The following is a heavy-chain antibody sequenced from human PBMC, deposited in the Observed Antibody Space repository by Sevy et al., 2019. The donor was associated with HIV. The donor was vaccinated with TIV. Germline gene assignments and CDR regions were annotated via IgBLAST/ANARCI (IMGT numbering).Heavy chain of an antibody. Sequence: GGSLRLSCTASGFTFSSYWMTWVRQAPGKGLEWVANIKQDGSERNYVDSVKGRFTISRDNARDSLYLQMNSLRAEDTALYYCAFRRPIVTVAAASVPLDYWGQGTLVTVSS. D-gene: IGHD2-2*01. CDR3: AFRRPIVTVAAASVPLDY. J-gene: IGHJ4*02. CDR1: GFTFSSYW. V-gene: IGHV3-7*01. CDR2: IKQDGSER.